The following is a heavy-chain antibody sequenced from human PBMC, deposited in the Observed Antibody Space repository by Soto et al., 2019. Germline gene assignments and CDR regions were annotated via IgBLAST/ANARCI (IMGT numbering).Heavy chain of an antibody. D-gene: IGHD6-13*01. Sequence: EVQLVESGGGLVKPGGSLRLSCAASGFTFSSYSMNWVRQAPGKGLEWVSSISSSSSYIYYADSVKGRFTISRDNAKNSLYLKINSLRAEDTAVYYCARKIIAAKPDYWGQGPLVTASS. J-gene: IGHJ4*02. CDR2: ISSSSSYI. V-gene: IGHV3-21*01. CDR3: ARKIIAAKPDY. CDR1: GFTFSSYS.